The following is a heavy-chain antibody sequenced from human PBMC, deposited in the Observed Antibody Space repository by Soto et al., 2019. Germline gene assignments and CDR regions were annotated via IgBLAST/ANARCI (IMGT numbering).Heavy chain of an antibody. Sequence: PSETLSLTCAVSGGSISSSNWWSWVRQPPGKGLEWIGEIYHSGSTNYNPSLKSRVTISVDKSKNQFSLKLSSVTAADTAVYYCASPGHGVNYYGMDVWGQGTTVTVSS. CDR2: IYHSGST. CDR3: ASPGHGVNYYGMDV. J-gene: IGHJ6*02. D-gene: IGHD3-10*01. CDR1: GGSISSSNW. V-gene: IGHV4-4*02.